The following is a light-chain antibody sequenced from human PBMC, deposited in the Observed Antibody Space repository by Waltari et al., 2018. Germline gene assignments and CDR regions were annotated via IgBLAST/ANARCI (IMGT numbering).Light chain of an antibody. CDR2: RAS. J-gene: IGKJ1*01. V-gene: IGKV1-5*03. CDR1: QTISDW. CDR3: QQYTAFSCMWT. Sequence: DIQMTQSPSTLSASVGDRVTITCRASQTISDWLAWYQQKPGKAPKRLIYRASTLESGVPSRFSGSGSGTEFSLTISSLQPDDFATYYCQQYTAFSCMWTFGRGTNVEIK.